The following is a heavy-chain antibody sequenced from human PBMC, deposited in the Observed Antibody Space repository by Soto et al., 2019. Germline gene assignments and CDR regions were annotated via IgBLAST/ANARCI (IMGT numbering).Heavy chain of an antibody. J-gene: IGHJ4*02. V-gene: IGHV3-23*01. CDR1: GFTFSSYA. D-gene: IGHD6-19*01. CDR2: ISGSGGST. CDR3: AKDSSGWYDADY. Sequence: HPGGSLRLSCAASGFTFSSYAMSWVRQAPGKGLEWVSAISGSGGSTYYADSVKGRFTISRDNSKNTLYLQMNSLRAEDTAVYYCAKDSSGWYDADYWGQGTLVTVSS.